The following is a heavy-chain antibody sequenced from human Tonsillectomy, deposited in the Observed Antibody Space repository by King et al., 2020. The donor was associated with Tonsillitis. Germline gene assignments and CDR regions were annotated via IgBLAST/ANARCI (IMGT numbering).Heavy chain of an antibody. CDR2: IFYSGTT. V-gene: IGHV4-39*01. J-gene: IGHJ4*02. CDR3: ARNKGHCDSGSCFPYNY. CDR1: GDSISSGSYC. D-gene: IGHD2-15*01. Sequence: QLQESGPGLVKPSGTLSLTCTVSGDSISSGSYCWGWIRQPPGKGLEWIGCIFYSGTTYYKSSLKSRVTISVDTSRNQFSLRMSSVTAADTAVYYCARNKGHCDSGSCFPYNYWGQGTLVTVSS.